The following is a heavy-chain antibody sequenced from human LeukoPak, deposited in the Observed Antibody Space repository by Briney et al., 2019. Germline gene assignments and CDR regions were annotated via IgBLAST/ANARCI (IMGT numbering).Heavy chain of an antibody. V-gene: IGHV1-69*05. D-gene: IGHD2-2*01. CDR1: GGTFGSYA. J-gene: IGHJ4*02. CDR3: ARDMVVAALDY. Sequence: SVKVSCKASGGTFGSYAISWVRQAPGRGLEWMGRIIPIFGTANYAQKFQGRVTITTDESTSTAYMELSSLRSEDTAVYYCARDMVVAALDYWGQGTLVTVSS. CDR2: IIPIFGTA.